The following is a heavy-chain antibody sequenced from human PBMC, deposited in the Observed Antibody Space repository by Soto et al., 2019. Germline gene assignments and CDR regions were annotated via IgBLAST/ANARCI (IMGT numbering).Heavy chain of an antibody. CDR3: ARHPRADLATILFWFDP. D-gene: IGHD5-12*01. CDR1: GGSISSSSYY. Sequence: QLQLQESGPGLVKPSETLSLTCTVSGGSISSSSYYWGWIRQPPGKGLEWIGSIYYSGSTYYNPSPKSRVTISVDTSKNQFSLKLSSVTAADTAVYYCARHPRADLATILFWFDPWGQGTLVTVSS. CDR2: IYYSGST. J-gene: IGHJ5*02. V-gene: IGHV4-39*01.